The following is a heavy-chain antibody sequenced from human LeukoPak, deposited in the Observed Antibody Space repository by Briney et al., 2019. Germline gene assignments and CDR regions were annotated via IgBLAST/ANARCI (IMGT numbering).Heavy chain of an antibody. J-gene: IGHJ5*02. CDR2: INPNSGGT. CDR3: ARDLGQWLTNWFDP. CDR1: GYTFTGYY. D-gene: IGHD6-19*01. Sequence: GASVKVSCKAAGYTFTGYYMHWVRQAPGQGLEWMGRINPNSGGTNYAQKFQGRVTMTRDTSISTAYMELGRLRSDDTAVYYCARDLGQWLTNWFDPWGQGTLVTVSS. V-gene: IGHV1-2*06.